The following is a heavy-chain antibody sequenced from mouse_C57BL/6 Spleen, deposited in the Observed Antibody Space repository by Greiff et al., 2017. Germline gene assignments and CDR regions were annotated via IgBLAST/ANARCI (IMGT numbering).Heavy chain of an antibody. CDR3: ARSLDGYYDY. J-gene: IGHJ2*01. Sequence: QVQLQLPGAELVRPGTSVKLSCKASGYTFTSYWMHWVKQRPGQGLEWIGVIDPSDSYTNYNQKFKGKATLTVDTSSSTAYMQLSSLTSEDSAVYYCARSLDGYYDYWGQGTTRTVSS. CDR2: IDPSDSYT. CDR1: GYTFTSYW. D-gene: IGHD2-3*01. V-gene: IGHV1-59*01.